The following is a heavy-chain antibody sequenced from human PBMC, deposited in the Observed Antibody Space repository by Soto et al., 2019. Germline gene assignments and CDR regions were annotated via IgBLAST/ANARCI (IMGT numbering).Heavy chain of an antibody. V-gene: IGHV1-69*13. CDR1: GGTFSSYA. Sequence: SVKDSCKASGGTFSSYAISWVRQAPGQGLEWMGGIIPIFGTANYAQKFQGRVTITADESTSTAYMELSSVRSEDTAVYYCARGLDYDFWSGYGPSDYYGMDVWGQGTTVTVSS. J-gene: IGHJ6*02. CDR3: ARGLDYDFWSGYGPSDYYGMDV. D-gene: IGHD3-3*01. CDR2: IIPIFGTA.